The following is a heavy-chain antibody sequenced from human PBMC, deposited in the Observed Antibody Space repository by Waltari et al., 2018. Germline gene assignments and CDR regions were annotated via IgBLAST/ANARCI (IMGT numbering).Heavy chain of an antibody. Sequence: QLQLQESGPGLVKPSGTLSLSCAVSGDSMSSTDCWSWVRQPPGKGLEWVGQVHGDGKTNYNPSFASRITISLDTYNKQFSLRVTSATAADTAIYYCARDRGRGLYLDSWGPGTLVTVSP. CDR1: GDSMSSTDC. CDR3: ARDRGRGLYLDS. CDR2: VHGDGKT. J-gene: IGHJ4*02. D-gene: IGHD2-15*01. V-gene: IGHV4-4*02.